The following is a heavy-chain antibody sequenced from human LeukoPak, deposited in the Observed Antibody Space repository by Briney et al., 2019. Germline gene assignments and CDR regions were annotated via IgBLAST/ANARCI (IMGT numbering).Heavy chain of an antibody. CDR2: ISSSSSYI. CDR1: GFTFSSYS. V-gene: IGHV3-21*01. CDR3: ATVAPSGFDY. D-gene: IGHD3-10*01. Sequence: GGSLRLSCAASGFTFSSYSMNWVRQAPGKGLEWVSSISSSSSYIYYADSVKGRFTISRDNAKNSLYLQMNSLRAEDTAVYYCATVAPSGFDYWGQGTLVTVSS. J-gene: IGHJ4*02.